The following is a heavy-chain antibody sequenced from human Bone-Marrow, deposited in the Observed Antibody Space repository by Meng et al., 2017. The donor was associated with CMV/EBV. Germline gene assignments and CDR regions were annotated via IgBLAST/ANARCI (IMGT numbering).Heavy chain of an antibody. V-gene: IGHV4-59*12. D-gene: IGHD1-26*01. CDR3: ARELAGATLY. Sequence: SETLSLTCTVSGGSISSYYWSWIRQPPGKGLEWFGYIYYSGSTNYNPSLKSRVTISVDTSKNQFSLKLSSVTAADTAVYYCARELAGATLYWGQGTLVTVSS. CDR1: GGSISSYY. J-gene: IGHJ4*02. CDR2: IYYSGST.